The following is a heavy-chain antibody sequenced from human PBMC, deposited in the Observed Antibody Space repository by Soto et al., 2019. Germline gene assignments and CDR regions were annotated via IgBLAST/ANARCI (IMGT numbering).Heavy chain of an antibody. CDR2: IIPIFGTA. CDR3: ASRYYGSGSYYYYYYGMDV. V-gene: IGHV1-69*06. J-gene: IGHJ6*02. D-gene: IGHD3-10*01. Sequence: ASVKVSCKASGGTFSSYAISWVRQAPGQGLEWMGGIIPIFGTANYAQKFQGRVTITADKSTSTACMELSSLRSEDTAVYYCASRYYGSGSYYYYYYGMDVWGQGTTVTVSS. CDR1: GGTFSSYA.